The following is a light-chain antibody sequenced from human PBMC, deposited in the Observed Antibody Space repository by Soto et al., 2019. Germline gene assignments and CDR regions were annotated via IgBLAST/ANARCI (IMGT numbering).Light chain of an antibody. CDR3: AAWDDSLSGVV. CDR2: RNN. V-gene: IGLV1-47*01. J-gene: IGLJ2*01. Sequence: QAVVTQPPSASETPGQRVTISCSGSSSNIGSNYVYWYQQLPGTAPKLLIYRNNQRPSGVPDRFSGSKSGTSASLVISGLRSEDEADYYCAAWDDSLSGVVFGGGTKVTVL. CDR1: SSNIGSNY.